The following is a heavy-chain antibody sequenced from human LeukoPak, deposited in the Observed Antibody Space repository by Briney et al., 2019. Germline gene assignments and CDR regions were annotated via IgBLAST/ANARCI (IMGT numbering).Heavy chain of an antibody. CDR1: GFTFGDYA. V-gene: IGHV3-49*04. J-gene: IGHJ4*02. D-gene: IGHD4-17*01. CDR3: NRGNYGDYVEFDY. Sequence: GGSLRLSCTASGFTFGDYAMSWVRQAPGKGLEWVGFIRSKAYGGTTEYAASVKGRFTISRDDSKSIAYLQMNSLKTEDTAVYYCNRGNYGDYVEFDYWSQGTLVTVSS. CDR2: IRSKAYGGTT.